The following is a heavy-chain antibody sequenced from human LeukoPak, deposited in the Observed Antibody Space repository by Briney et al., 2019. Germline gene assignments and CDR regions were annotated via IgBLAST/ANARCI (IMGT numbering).Heavy chain of an antibody. Sequence: GGSLRLSCAASGFTFSSYAMHWVRQAPGKGLEWVAVISYDGSNKYYADSVKGRFTISRDNSKNTLYLQMNSLRAEDTAVYYCAFSGYFDWLYIDYWGQGTLVTVSS. J-gene: IGHJ4*02. V-gene: IGHV3-30-3*01. CDR3: AFSGYFDWLYIDY. CDR1: GFTFSSYA. CDR2: ISYDGSNK. D-gene: IGHD3-9*01.